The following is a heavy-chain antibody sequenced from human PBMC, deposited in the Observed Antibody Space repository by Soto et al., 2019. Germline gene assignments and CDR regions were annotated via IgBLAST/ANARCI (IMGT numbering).Heavy chain of an antibody. CDR2: ITGDGTNT. Sequence: EVQLVQSGGGLVQPGGSLRLSCAASGFAFSSYWLHWVRQAPGKGLMIVSRITGDGTNTAYATSVKGRFTNSRDNAKNMGYLQMASLKAEDTAVYYCAIDGGYGTPFDYWGQGALVTVSS. CDR3: AIDGGYGTPFDY. CDR1: GFAFSSYW. D-gene: IGHD5-12*01. V-gene: IGHV3-74*01. J-gene: IGHJ4*02.